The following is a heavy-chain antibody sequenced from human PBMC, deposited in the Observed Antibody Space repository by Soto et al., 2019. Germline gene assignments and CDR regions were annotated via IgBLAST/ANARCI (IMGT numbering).Heavy chain of an antibody. V-gene: IGHV4-4*07. CDR1: GDSVTDYS. J-gene: IGHJ4*02. Sequence: QLQESGPGLVKPSETLSLTCVVSGDSVTDYSWTWIRRPAGEGLEWLGIVYRSGATSYSPSLARRVTMSLDTSKNRFSLQLTSVTAADSAVYYCARVFYTDSGGYPRPIFDSWVPGTLVSVSS. D-gene: IGHD3-22*01. CDR3: ARVFYTDSGGYPRPIFDS. CDR2: VYRSGAT.